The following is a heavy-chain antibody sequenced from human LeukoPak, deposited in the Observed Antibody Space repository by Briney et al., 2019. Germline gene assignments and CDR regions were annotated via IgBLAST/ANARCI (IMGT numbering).Heavy chain of an antibody. V-gene: IGHV4-34*01. Sequence: ETLSLTCAVYGGSFSGYYWSWIRQPPGKGLEWIGEINHSGSTNYNPSLKSRVTISVDTSKNQFSLKLSSVTAADTAVYYCARGVPAAPFDYWGQGTLVTVSS. CDR1: GGSFSGYY. CDR2: INHSGST. D-gene: IGHD2-2*01. CDR3: ARGVPAAPFDY. J-gene: IGHJ4*02.